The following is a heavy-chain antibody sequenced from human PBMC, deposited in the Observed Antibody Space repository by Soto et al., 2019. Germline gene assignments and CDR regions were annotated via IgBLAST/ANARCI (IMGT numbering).Heavy chain of an antibody. CDR1: GGSFSGYY. D-gene: IGHD5-12*01. CDR3: ARAPWWLRNWFDP. Sequence: QVQLQQWGAGLLKPSETLSLTCAVYGGSFSGYYWSWIRQPPGKGLEWIGEINHSGSTNYNPSLKSRVTISVDTSKNQFSLKLSSVTAADTAVYYCARAPWWLRNWFDPWGQGTLVTVSS. J-gene: IGHJ5*02. V-gene: IGHV4-34*01. CDR2: INHSGST.